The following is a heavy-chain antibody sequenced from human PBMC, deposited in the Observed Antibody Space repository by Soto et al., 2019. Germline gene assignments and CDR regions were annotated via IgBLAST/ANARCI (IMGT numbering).Heavy chain of an antibody. Sequence: EVQLVESGGGLVQPGGSLRLSCAASGFTFSSYSMNWVRQAPGKGLEWVSYISSSSSTIYYADSVKGRFTISRDNAKNSLYLQMNSLRAEDTAVYYCARDLPGTTRDFYYYYGMDVWGQGTTVTVSS. CDR2: ISSSSSTI. CDR1: GFTFSSYS. J-gene: IGHJ6*02. CDR3: ARDLPGTTRDFYYYYGMDV. V-gene: IGHV3-48*01. D-gene: IGHD1-7*01.